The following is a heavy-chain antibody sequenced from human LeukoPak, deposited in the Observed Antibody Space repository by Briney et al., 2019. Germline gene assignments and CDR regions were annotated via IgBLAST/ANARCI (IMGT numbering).Heavy chain of an antibody. Sequence: GGSLRLSCTASGFTFGDYAMSWFRQAPGEGLEWVGFIRSKAYGGTTEYAASVKGRLTISRDDPKSIAYLQMNSLKTEDTAVYYCTRAYGDYGGDSDYWGQGTLVTVSS. V-gene: IGHV3-49*03. CDR3: TRAYGDYGGDSDY. CDR1: GFTFGDYA. D-gene: IGHD4-17*01. J-gene: IGHJ4*02. CDR2: IRSKAYGGTT.